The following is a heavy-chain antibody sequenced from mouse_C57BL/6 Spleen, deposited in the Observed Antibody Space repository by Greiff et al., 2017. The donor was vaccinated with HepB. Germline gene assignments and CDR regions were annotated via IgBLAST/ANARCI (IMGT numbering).Heavy chain of an antibody. V-gene: IGHV1-59*01. CDR3: ATSTTNYYAMDY. Sequence: QVQLQQPGAELVRPGTSVKLSCKASGYTFTSYWMHWVKQRPGQGLEWIGVIDPSDSYTNYNQKFKGKATLTVDTSSSTAYMQLSSLTSEDSAVYYCATSTTNYYAMDYWGQGTSVTVSS. J-gene: IGHJ4*01. CDR2: IDPSDSYT. CDR1: GYTFTSYW. D-gene: IGHD2-14*01.